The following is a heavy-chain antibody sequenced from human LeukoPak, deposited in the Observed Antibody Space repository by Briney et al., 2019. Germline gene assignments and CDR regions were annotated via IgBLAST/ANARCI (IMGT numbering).Heavy chain of an antibody. V-gene: IGHV1-18*01. J-gene: IGHJ4*02. CDR3: ARKPASPTYGDWVGYYFDY. Sequence: ASVKLSCRASGYTFTSYGISWVRQAPGQGLEWMGWISAYNGNTNYAQKLQGRVTMTTDTSTSTAYMELRSLRSDDTAVYYCARKPASPTYGDWVGYYFDYWGQGTLVTVSS. CDR1: GYTFTSYG. CDR2: ISAYNGNT. D-gene: IGHD4-17*01.